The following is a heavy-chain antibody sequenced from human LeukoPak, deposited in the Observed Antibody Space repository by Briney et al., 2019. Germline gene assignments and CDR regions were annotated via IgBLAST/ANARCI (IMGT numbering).Heavy chain of an antibody. CDR2: INPSGGST. J-gene: IGHJ4*02. CDR3: ARDRGRYYYDSSGYFPDY. D-gene: IGHD3-22*01. Sequence: ASVKVSCKASGCTFTSYYMHWVRQAPGQGLEWMGIINPSGGSTSYAQKFQRRVTMTRDTSTSTVYMELSSLRSEDTAVYYCARDRGRYYYDSSGYFPDYWGQGTLVTVSS. V-gene: IGHV1-46*01. CDR1: GCTFTSYY.